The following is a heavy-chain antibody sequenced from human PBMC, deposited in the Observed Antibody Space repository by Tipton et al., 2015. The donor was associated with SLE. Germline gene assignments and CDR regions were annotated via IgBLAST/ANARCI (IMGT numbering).Heavy chain of an antibody. CDR1: GGSISSSSYY. Sequence: TLSLTCTVSGGSISSSSYYWGWIRQPPGKGLEWIGYIYYSGIPYYNPSLKSRVTISVDTSKNHFSLKLSSVTAADTAVYYCARRDGYNGDDAFDFWGQGTMVIVSS. J-gene: IGHJ3*01. V-gene: IGHV4-39*07. CDR2: IYYSGIP. CDR3: ARRDGYNGDDAFDF. D-gene: IGHD5-24*01.